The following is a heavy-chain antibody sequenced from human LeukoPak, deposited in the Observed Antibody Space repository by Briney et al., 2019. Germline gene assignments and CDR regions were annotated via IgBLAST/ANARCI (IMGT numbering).Heavy chain of an antibody. J-gene: IGHJ4*02. CDR1: GGSMSSGDYY. D-gene: IGHD5-18*01. CDR2: IYYSGSS. CDR3: ARGQWGDTAIRH. V-gene: IGHV4-30-4*01. Sequence: SETLSLTCTVSGGSMSSGDYYWSWIRQPPGKGLEWTGYIYYSGSSHYNPSLKSRVIISVDTSKNQFSLKLSSVTAADTAVYYCARGQWGDTAIRHWGQGILVTVSS.